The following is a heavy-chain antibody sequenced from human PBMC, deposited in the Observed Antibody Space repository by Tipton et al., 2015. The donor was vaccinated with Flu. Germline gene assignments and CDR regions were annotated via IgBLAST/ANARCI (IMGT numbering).Heavy chain of an antibody. CDR3: ARDKTGRDGSFQYKFDS. J-gene: IGHJ5*01. CDR1: GGSIRGYV. V-gene: IGHV4-59*01. CDR2: IYDTGSA. Sequence: TLSLTCTVSGGSIRGYVWTWIRQPPGKRLEWMGYIYDTGSANYNPSPKGRATMSVDTSKILLSLKVTSVTAADTAIYYCARDKTGRDGSFQYKFDSWGQGALVIVSS. D-gene: IGHD7-27*01.